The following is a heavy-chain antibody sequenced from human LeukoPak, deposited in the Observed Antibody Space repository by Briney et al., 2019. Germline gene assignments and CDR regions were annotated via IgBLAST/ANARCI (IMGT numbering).Heavy chain of an antibody. V-gene: IGHV1-69*13. D-gene: IGHD3-22*01. J-gene: IGHJ6*03. CDR3: ARGAYYHDSSGLEGGYYMDV. Sequence: ASVKVSCKASGGTISSYAISWVRQAPGQGLEWMRGIIPMFATAHYAQRFQGRVTITADESTSTVYMELNSLRSEDTAVYYCARGAYYHDSSGLEGGYYMDVWGKGTTVTISS. CDR1: GGTISSYA. CDR2: IIPMFATA.